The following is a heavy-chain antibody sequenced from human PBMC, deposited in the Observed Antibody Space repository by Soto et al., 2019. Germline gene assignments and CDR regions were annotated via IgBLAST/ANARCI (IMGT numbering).Heavy chain of an antibody. CDR1: GFTFSSYW. CDR3: ARDFNGVTIFGVDNYGMDV. V-gene: IGHV3-7*03. CDR2: IKQDGSEK. D-gene: IGHD3-3*01. J-gene: IGHJ6*02. Sequence: GGSLRLSCAASGFTFSSYWMSWVRQAPGKGLEWVANIKQDGSEKYYVDSVKGRFTISRDNAKNSLYLQMNSLRAEDTAVYYCARDFNGVTIFGVDNYGMDVWGQGTTVTVSS.